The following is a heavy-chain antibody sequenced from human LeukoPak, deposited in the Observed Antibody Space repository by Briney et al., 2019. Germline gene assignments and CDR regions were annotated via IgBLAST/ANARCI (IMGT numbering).Heavy chain of an antibody. D-gene: IGHD2-2*01. CDR2: IIPIFGTA. Sequence: SVKVSCKASGGTFSSYAVSWVRQAPGQGLEWMGGIIPIFGTANYAQKFQGRVTITADESTSTAYMELSSLRSEDTAVCYCARVTARVPAAMPALSWFDPWGQGTLVTVSS. J-gene: IGHJ5*02. V-gene: IGHV1-69*13. CDR3: ARVTARVPAAMPALSWFDP. CDR1: GGTFSSYA.